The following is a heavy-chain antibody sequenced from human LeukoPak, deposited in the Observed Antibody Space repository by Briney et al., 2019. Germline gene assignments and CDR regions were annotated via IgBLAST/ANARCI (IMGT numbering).Heavy chain of an antibody. Sequence: SETLSLTCTVSGGSISSSSYYWGWIRQPPGKGLEWIGSIYYSGSTYYNPSLKSRVTISVDTSKNQFSLKLSSVTAADTAVYYCASHASRGGNSRRRDYFDYWGQGTLVTVSS. CDR1: GGSISSSSYY. CDR2: IYYSGST. CDR3: ASHASRGGNSRRRDYFDY. V-gene: IGHV4-39*01. J-gene: IGHJ4*02. D-gene: IGHD4-23*01.